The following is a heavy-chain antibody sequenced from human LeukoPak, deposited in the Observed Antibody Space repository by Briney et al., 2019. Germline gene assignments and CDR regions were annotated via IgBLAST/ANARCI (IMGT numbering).Heavy chain of an antibody. V-gene: IGHV3-48*01. J-gene: IGHJ5*02. Sequence: GGSLRLSCAASGFTFSSYSMNWVRQAPGKGLEWVSYITSSSSTLHYADSVKGRFTVSRDNAKNSLYLQMNSLRTEDTAVFYCARDLNLPSWGQGTLVTVSS. CDR1: GFTFSSYS. CDR3: ARDLNLPS. CDR2: ITSSSSTL.